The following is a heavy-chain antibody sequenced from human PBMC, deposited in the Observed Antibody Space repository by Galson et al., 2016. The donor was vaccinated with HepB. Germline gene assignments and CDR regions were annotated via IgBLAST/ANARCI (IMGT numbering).Heavy chain of an antibody. V-gene: IGHV3-7*01. CDR1: GFTFKNCW. CDR2: IQQDGGEK. CDR3: ARTMIRGVVRALVFDC. D-gene: IGHD3-10*01. J-gene: IGHJ4*02. Sequence: SLRLSCADSGFTFKNCWMSWIRQAPGKGLEWVASIQQDGGEKHYVDSVKGRFTISRDNAKNSLNLQMNNLRGEDTAVYYCARTMIRGVVRALVFDCCGQGTLVTVSS.